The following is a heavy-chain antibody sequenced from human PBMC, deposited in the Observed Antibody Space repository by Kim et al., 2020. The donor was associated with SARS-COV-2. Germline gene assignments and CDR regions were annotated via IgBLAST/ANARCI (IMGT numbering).Heavy chain of an antibody. D-gene: IGHD3-22*01. CDR3: AKGKMNYYDSSGYYSFFDY. J-gene: IGHJ4*02. CDR2: ISGSGGST. V-gene: IGHV3-23*01. CDR1: GFTFSSYA. Sequence: GGSLRLSCAASGFTFSSYAMSWVRQAPGKGLEWVSAISGSGGSTYYADSVKGRFTISRDNSKNTLYLQMNSLRAEDTAVYYCAKGKMNYYDSSGYYSFFDYWGQGTLVTVSS.